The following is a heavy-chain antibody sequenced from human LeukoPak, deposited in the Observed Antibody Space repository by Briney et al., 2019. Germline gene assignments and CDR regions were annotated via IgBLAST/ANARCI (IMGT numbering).Heavy chain of an antibody. D-gene: IGHD3-10*01. CDR2: IRSNTAGGTT. V-gene: IGHV3-15*01. CDR3: VTEYYGSFNY. J-gene: IGHJ4*02. CDR1: GFTFTNAW. Sequence: GGSLRLSCAASGFTFTNAWMSWVRQAPGKGLEWVGRIRSNTAGGTTDYAVPVKGRFTISRDDSKNTLYLQMNSLITGDTAVYFCVTEYYGSFNYWGQGALVTVSS.